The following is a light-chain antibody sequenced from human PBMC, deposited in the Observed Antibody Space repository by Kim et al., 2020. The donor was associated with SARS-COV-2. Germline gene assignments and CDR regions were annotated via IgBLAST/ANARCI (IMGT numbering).Light chain of an antibody. V-gene: IGKV1-5*01. CDR2: DAS. CDR3: QQYNGFPYT. J-gene: IGKJ2*01. CDR1: QSISEW. Sequence: DIQMTQSPTTLSASVGDRVTITCRASQSISEWLAWYQQKPGKAPNLLIYDASTLENGVPSRFSGSGSGTQFTLTINSLQPDDFATYYCQQYNGFPYTFGQGTKLEI.